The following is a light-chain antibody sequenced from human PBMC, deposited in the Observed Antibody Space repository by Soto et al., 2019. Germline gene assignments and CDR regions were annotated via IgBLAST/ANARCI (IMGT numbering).Light chain of an antibody. CDR3: CSYAGSYV. CDR1: SSDVGGYNY. CDR2: DVS. V-gene: IGLV2-11*01. J-gene: IGLJ2*01. Sequence: QSALTQPRSVSGSPGQSVTISCTGTSSDVGGYNYVSWYQQHPGKAPKLMIYDVSKRPSGVPDRLSGSKSGNTASLTISWLQAEDEADYYCCSYAGSYVFGGGTQLTVL.